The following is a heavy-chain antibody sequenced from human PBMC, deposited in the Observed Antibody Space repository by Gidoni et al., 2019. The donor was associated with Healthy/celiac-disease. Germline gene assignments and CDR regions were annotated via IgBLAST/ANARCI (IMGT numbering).Heavy chain of an antibody. CDR1: GGTFSSYA. D-gene: IGHD6-19*01. CDR2: IIPIFGTA. J-gene: IGHJ4*02. CDR3: ARAGYSSGWWVSDY. Sequence: QVQLVQSGAEVKKPGSSVKVSCKASGGTFSSYAISWVRQAPGQGLEWMGGIIPIFGTANYAQKFQGRVTITADESTSTADMELSSLRSEDTAVYYCARAGYSSGWWVSDYWGQGTLVTVSS. V-gene: IGHV1-69*01.